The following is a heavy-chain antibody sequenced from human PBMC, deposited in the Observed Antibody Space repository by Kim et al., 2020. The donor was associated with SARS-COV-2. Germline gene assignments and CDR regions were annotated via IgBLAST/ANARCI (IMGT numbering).Heavy chain of an antibody. V-gene: IGHV4-34*01. CDR1: GVSFSDYY. CDR2: INHSGST. D-gene: IGHD1-1*01. J-gene: IGHJ6*02. CDR3: AIGAMTTLYSYGIDV. Sequence: SETLSLTCAVYGVSFSDYYWSWIRQPPGKGLEWVGGINHSGSTNYNPSLKTLITRSIDTSENQFSLKLLSVNAVDTAVYACAIGAMTTLYSYGIDVWG.